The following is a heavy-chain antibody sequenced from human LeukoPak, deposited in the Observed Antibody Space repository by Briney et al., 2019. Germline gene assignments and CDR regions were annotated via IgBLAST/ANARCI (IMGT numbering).Heavy chain of an antibody. CDR2: IYYSGSA. CDR3: ARVPSSSRIDY. V-gene: IGHV4-39*07. CDR1: SGSISNSSYY. Sequence: SETLSLTCTVSSGSISNSSYYWGWIRQPPGKGLEWIGSIYYSGSAYYNPSLKSRVSISVDPSKNQFSLKLSSVTAADTAVYYCARVPSSSRIDYWGQGTLVTVSS. J-gene: IGHJ4*02. D-gene: IGHD6-13*01.